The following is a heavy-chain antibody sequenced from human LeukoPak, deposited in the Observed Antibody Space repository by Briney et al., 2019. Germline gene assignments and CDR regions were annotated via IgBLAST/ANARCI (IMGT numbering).Heavy chain of an antibody. Sequence: ASVKVSCKASGYRFTGYYMHWVRQAPGQGLEWMGWVNPNSGGTIFAQKFQGRVTITRDTSISTAYMELRSLRSDDTAVYYCARGVAFSDYWGQGTLVTVSS. J-gene: IGHJ4*02. D-gene: IGHD5-12*01. CDR3: ARGVAFSDY. CDR1: GYRFTGYY. CDR2: VNPNSGGT. V-gene: IGHV1-2*02.